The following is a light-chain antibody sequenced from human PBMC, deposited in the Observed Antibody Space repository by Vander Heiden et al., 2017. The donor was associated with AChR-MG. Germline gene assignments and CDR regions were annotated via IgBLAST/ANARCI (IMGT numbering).Light chain of an antibody. CDR3: EQTKTVPRT. CDR2: DVS. CDR1: QSISRS. Sequence: DIQMTQSPSSLSASVGDRVTITCRASQSISRSLNWYVQRPGQAPKVLIFDVSRLQTGAPARFSGSGSGTDFTLTINSLQPEDFAIYFCEQTKTVPRTFGQGTKVEV. V-gene: IGKV1-39*01. J-gene: IGKJ1*01.